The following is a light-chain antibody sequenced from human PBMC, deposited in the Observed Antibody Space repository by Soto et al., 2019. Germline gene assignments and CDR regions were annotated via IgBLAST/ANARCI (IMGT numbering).Light chain of an antibody. CDR1: SSDVGGYNY. J-gene: IGLJ1*01. CDR2: EVS. CDR3: SSYAGSNNPYV. Sequence: QSVLTQPPSASGSPGQSVTISFTGTSSDVGGYNYVSWYQQHPSKSPKLMIYEVSKRPSGVPDRFSGSKSGNTASLTVSGLQAEDEADYYCSSYAGSNNPYVFGPGTKVTVL. V-gene: IGLV2-8*01.